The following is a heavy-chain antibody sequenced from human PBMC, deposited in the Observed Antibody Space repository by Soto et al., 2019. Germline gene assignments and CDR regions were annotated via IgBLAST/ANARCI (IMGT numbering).Heavy chain of an antibody. CDR3: SRAKGYYHNSGSDS. Sequence: QVQLVESGGGLVKSGGSLRLSCAASGFTFSDYYMSWSRQAPGKGLEWISYISSNSNYKNHADSVRGRLTISRDNAKNSLYLQMNGLRAEDTAVYYCSRAKGYYHNSGSDSWGQGTLVTVSS. J-gene: IGHJ4*02. V-gene: IGHV3-11*06. D-gene: IGHD3-22*01. CDR1: GFTFSDYY. CDR2: ISSNSNYK.